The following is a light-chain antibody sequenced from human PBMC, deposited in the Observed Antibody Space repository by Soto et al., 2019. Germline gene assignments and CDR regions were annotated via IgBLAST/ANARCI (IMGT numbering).Light chain of an antibody. V-gene: IGKV3-20*01. J-gene: IGKJ1*01. CDR1: QSVSSSY. CDR3: QQYVSTRRT. Sequence: EIVLTQSPGTLSLSPGERATLSCRASQSVSSSYLAWYQQKPGQAPRLLIYGASSRATGIPDRFSGSGSGTDFTLTISRLEPEDFAVYYGQQYVSTRRTFGQGTKVEIK. CDR2: GAS.